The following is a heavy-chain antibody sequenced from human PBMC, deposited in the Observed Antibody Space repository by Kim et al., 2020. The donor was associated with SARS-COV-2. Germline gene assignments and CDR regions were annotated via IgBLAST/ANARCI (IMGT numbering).Heavy chain of an antibody. CDR3: AADPPRGSPGIDY. Sequence: GGSLRLSCVVSGLPFSDAWMNWVRQAPGKGLEWIGHIKSRVSGGTTDYAAPVKGRFSISRDDSKETFYLQMDSLRIEDTAVYYCAADPPRGSPGIDYWR. V-gene: IGHV3-15*01. J-gene: IGHJ4*01. D-gene: IGHD1-26*01. CDR2: IKSRVSGGTT. CDR1: GLPFSDAW.